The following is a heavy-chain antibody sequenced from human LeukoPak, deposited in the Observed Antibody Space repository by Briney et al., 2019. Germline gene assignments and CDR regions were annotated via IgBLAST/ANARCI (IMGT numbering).Heavy chain of an antibody. Sequence: GSLRLSCAASGFTVSSNYMSWVRQAPGKGLEWVSVIYSGGSTYYADSVKGRFTISRDNSKNTLYLQINSLRAEDTAVYYCARVVRGSYFDYWGQGTLVTVSS. CDR3: ARVVRGSYFDY. CDR1: GFTVSSNY. CDR2: IYSGGST. J-gene: IGHJ4*02. D-gene: IGHD1-26*01. V-gene: IGHV3-66*02.